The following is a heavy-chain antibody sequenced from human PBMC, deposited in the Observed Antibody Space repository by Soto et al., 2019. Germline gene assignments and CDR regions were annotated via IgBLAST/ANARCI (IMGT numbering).Heavy chain of an antibody. V-gene: IGHV3-7*03. Sequence: PGGSLRLSCAASGFSFTTYWMTWVRQAPGKGLEWVASIKQDGSEKIYVDSVKGRFTISRDNAKNSLYLQMSGLRGEDTAVYYCERPKYRNSDSCFWGQWGQGTLVTVYS. CDR2: IKQDGSEK. D-gene: IGHD2-2*01. J-gene: IGHJ4*02. CDR1: GFSFTTYW. CDR3: ERPKYRNSDSCFWGQ.